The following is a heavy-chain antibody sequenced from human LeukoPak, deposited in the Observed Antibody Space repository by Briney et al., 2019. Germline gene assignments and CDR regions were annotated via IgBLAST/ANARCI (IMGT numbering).Heavy chain of an antibody. CDR1: GYTYTSYA. Sequence: ASVKVSCKASGYTYTSYAMHWVRQAPGQRLEWMGWINAGNGNTKYSQKFQGRVTITRDTSASTAYMELSSLRSDDTAVYYCARAMVRGGYYFDYWGQGTLVTVSS. V-gene: IGHV1-3*01. CDR3: ARAMVRGGYYFDY. J-gene: IGHJ4*02. CDR2: INAGNGNT. D-gene: IGHD3-10*01.